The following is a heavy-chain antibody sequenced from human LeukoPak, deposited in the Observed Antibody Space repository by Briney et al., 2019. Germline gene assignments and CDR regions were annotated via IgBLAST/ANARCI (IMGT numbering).Heavy chain of an antibody. V-gene: IGHV4-61*08. CDR1: GGSFSSGGYF. J-gene: IGHJ5*02. CDR2: INYSGST. Sequence: SETLSLTCTVSGGSFSSGGYFWSWIRQPPGKGLEWIGYINYSGSTNYNPSLKNRVTISIDTSKNQFSLKLNSVTAADTAVYYCARDRSTGSYDWFDPRGQGTLVTVSS. CDR3: ARDRSTGSYDWFDP. D-gene: IGHD1-26*01.